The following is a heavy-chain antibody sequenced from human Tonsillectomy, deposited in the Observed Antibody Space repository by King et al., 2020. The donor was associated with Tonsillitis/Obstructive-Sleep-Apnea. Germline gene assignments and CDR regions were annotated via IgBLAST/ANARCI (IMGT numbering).Heavy chain of an antibody. V-gene: IGHV5-51*01. CDR2: IYPGDSDT. CDR1: GYSFTSYW. Sequence: QLVQSGAEVKKPGESLKISCKGSGYSFTSYWIGWVRQMPGKGLEWMGIIYPGDSDTRYSPSFQGQVTISADKSISTAYLQWSSREDSDTAMYYWAGLCWGDIVVVPAAKAGAFDIWGQGTMVTVSS. D-gene: IGHD2-2*01. CDR3: AGLCWGDIVVVPAAKAGAFDI. J-gene: IGHJ3*02.